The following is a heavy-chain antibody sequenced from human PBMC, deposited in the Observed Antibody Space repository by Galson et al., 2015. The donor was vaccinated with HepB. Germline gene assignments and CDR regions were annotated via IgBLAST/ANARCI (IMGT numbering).Heavy chain of an antibody. CDR3: MNLNDY. CDR2: ITANGVTT. CDR1: GFAFSSNS. Sequence: SLRLSCAASGFAFSSNSMNWVRQAPGKGLEYVSAITANGVTTYYADSVKGRFTISRDNSKSTLYLQLTSLRTEDTAVYYRMNLNDYWGQGTLVTVSS. V-gene: IGHV3-64D*06. J-gene: IGHJ4*02.